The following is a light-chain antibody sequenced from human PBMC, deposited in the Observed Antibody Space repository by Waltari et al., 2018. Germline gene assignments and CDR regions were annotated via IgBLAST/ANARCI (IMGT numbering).Light chain of an antibody. CDR1: RGINADTYK. Sequence: QAVVTQPASLSASPGASASLTCTLHRGINADTYKLYWYRQRPGSPPQFRLKFRSDPDIKRGSGVPSRFAGSKDTSANAGVLFISGLQSEDEADYYCMILYNNAVVFGGGTKLTVL. J-gene: IGLJ3*02. V-gene: IGLV5-45*01. CDR2: FRSDPDI. CDR3: MILYNNAVV.